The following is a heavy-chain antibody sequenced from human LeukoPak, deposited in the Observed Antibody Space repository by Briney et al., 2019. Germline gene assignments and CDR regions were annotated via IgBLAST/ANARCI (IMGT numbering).Heavy chain of an antibody. D-gene: IGHD6-19*01. CDR1: GFTFSSYA. V-gene: IGHV3-23*01. CDR2: ISGSGGST. J-gene: IGHJ4*02. Sequence: SGGSLRLSCAASGFTFSSYAMSWVRQAPGKGLEWVSGISGSGGSTYYADSVKGRFTISRDNSKNTLYLQVNSLRAEDTAVYYCAKRTTYSSGWYIDYWGQGTLVTVSS. CDR3: AKRTTYSSGWYIDY.